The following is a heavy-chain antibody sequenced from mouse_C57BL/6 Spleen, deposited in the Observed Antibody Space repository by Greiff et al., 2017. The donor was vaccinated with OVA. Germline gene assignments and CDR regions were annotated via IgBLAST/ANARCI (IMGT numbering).Heavy chain of an antibody. CDR2: IRNKANGYTT. Sequence: EVKLMESGGGLVQPGGSLSLSCAASGFTFTDYYMSWVRQPPGKALEWLGFIRNKANGYTTEYSASVKGRFTISRDNSQSILYLQRNALRAEDSATYYCARYKDDEGAMDYWGQGTSVTVSS. CDR1: GFTFTDYY. D-gene: IGHD2-12*01. V-gene: IGHV7-3*01. J-gene: IGHJ4*01. CDR3: ARYKDDEGAMDY.